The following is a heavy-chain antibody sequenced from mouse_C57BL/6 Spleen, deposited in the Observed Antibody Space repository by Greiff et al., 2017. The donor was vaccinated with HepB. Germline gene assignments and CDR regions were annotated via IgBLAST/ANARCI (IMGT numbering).Heavy chain of an antibody. V-gene: IGHV5-9-1*02. CDR3: TRDGGSSPSYAMDY. D-gene: IGHD1-1*01. J-gene: IGHJ4*01. CDR1: GFTFSSYA. CDR2: ISSGGDYI. Sequence: DVKLVESGEGLVKPGGSLKLSCAASGFTFSSYAMSWVRQTPEKRLAWVAYISSGGDYIYYADTVKGRFTISKDNARNTLYLKMSSLKSEDTAMYYCTRDGGSSPSYAMDYWGQGTSVTVSS.